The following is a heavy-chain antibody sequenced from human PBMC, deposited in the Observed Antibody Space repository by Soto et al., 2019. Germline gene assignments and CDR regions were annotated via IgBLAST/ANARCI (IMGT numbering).Heavy chain of an antibody. CDR3: ARHFILEWLSHTRESEGWFDP. V-gene: IGHV1-18*01. D-gene: IGHD3-3*01. CDR2: ISAYNGNT. CDR1: GYTFTSYG. J-gene: IGHJ5*02. Sequence: QVQLVQSGAEVKKPGASVKVSCKASGYTFTSYGISWVRQAPGQGLEWMGWISAYNGNTNYAQKLQGRVTMTTDTSTSTAYMELRSLRSDDTAVYYYARHFILEWLSHTRESEGWFDPWGQGTLVTVSS.